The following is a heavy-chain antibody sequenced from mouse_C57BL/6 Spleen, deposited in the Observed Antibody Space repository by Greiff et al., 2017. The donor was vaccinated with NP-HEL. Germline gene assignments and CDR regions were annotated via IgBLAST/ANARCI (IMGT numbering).Heavy chain of an antibody. V-gene: IGHV1-81*01. CDR1: GYTFTSYG. CDR3: APLLRSNAMDY. J-gene: IGHJ4*01. Sequence: QVQLQQSGAELARPGASVKLSCKASGYTFTSYGISWVKQRTGQGLEWIGEIYPRSGNTYYNEKFKGKATLTADKSSNPAYMELRILTSEVSAVYFCAPLLRSNAMDYWGQGTSVTAAS. D-gene: IGHD1-1*01. CDR2: IYPRSGNT.